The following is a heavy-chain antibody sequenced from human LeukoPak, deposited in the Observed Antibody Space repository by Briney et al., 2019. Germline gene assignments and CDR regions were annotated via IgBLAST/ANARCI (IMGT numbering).Heavy chain of an antibody. CDR2: ISSSSSYI. J-gene: IGHJ4*02. D-gene: IGHD1-26*01. Sequence: PGGSLRLSCAASGFTFSSYSMNWVRQAPGKGLDWVSSISSSSSYIYYADSVKGRFTISRDNAKNSLYLQMNSLRAEDTAVYYCARDLRREWELHNYFDYWGQGTLVTVSS. CDR3: ARDLRREWELHNYFDY. CDR1: GFTFSSYS. V-gene: IGHV3-21*01.